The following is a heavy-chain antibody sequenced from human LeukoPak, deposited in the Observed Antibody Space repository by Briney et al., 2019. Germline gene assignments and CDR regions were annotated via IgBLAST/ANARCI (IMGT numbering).Heavy chain of an antibody. CDR2: ISAYTGIA. Sequence: ASVKVSCKASGYTFSSFGITWVRQAPGQGLEWMGWISAYTGIANYAQKLQGRVTMTTDTSTNTAYMELRSLRSDDTAVYYCARGEKPYDYWGQGTLVSVSS. CDR1: GYTFSSFG. V-gene: IGHV1-18*01. CDR3: ARGEKPYDY. J-gene: IGHJ4*02. D-gene: IGHD1-26*01.